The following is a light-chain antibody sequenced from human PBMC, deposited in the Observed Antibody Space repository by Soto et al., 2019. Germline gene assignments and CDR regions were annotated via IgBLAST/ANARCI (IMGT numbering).Light chain of an antibody. J-gene: IGKJ3*01. CDR2: DAS. CDR3: QQRSYWPPIFT. Sequence: EIVLTQSPATLSLSPGERATLSCRASQSVSSYLAWYQQKPGQAPRLLIYDASNRATGIPARFSGSGSGTDFTLTISSLEPEDFAVYYCQQRSYWPPIFTFGPGTKVDI. CDR1: QSVSSY. V-gene: IGKV3-11*01.